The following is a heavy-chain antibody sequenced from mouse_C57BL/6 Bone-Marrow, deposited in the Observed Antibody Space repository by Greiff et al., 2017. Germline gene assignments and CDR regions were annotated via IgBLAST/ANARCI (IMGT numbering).Heavy chain of an antibody. Sequence: VQLQQSGAELVRPGASVKLSCTASGFNFKDDYMHWVKQRPEQGLEWIGWIDPENGDTEYASKFQGKATITADTSSNTAYLQLSSLTSEDTAVYYCTAGGYYVFAYWGQGTLVTVSA. CDR2: IDPENGDT. J-gene: IGHJ3*01. CDR1: GFNFKDDY. V-gene: IGHV14-4*01. D-gene: IGHD2-3*01. CDR3: TAGGYYVFAY.